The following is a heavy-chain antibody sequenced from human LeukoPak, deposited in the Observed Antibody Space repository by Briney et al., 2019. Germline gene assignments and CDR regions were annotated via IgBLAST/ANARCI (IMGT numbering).Heavy chain of an antibody. J-gene: IGHJ4*02. V-gene: IGHV3-7*05. CDR2: INHDGGEK. D-gene: IGHD3-3*01. Sequence: GGSLRLSCAGSRFPLSSYWMSWVRQAPGKGLEWVANINHDGGEKHYVDSVKGRFTIFRDNTKNALYLQMNSLRDDDTAVYYCARDNSGHYNWGQGTLVTVSS. CDR3: ARDNSGHYN. CDR1: RFPLSSYW.